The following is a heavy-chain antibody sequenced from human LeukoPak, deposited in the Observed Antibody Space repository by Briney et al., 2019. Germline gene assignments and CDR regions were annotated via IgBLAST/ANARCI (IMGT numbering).Heavy chain of an antibody. Sequence: ASLKVSFKASGYTFTSYYMHWVRQAPGQGLEWMGWINPNNGGTKYEQKFQGRVTMTRDTSISTAYMELSRLISDDTAVYYCAVWKGYVDFWSGPFDYWGQGTLVTVSS. CDR3: AVWKGYVDFWSGPFDY. D-gene: IGHD3-3*01. CDR2: INPNNGGT. V-gene: IGHV1-2*02. J-gene: IGHJ4*02. CDR1: GYTFTSYY.